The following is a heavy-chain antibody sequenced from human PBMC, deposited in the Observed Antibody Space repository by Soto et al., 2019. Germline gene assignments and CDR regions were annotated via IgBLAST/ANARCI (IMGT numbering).Heavy chain of an antibody. CDR2: IKQDGTEK. CDR3: ARGDTNMITGMASFDS. J-gene: IGHJ3*02. D-gene: IGHD3-16*01. Sequence: QPGGSLRLSCVASGFTFSRYWMNCVRQAPGKGLEWVANIKQDGTEKNYVDSVKGRFTISRDNARKSLYLQMDSLRAEDNAVYFCARGDTNMITGMASFDSWGQGKMVTVSS. CDR1: GFTFSRYW. V-gene: IGHV3-7*01.